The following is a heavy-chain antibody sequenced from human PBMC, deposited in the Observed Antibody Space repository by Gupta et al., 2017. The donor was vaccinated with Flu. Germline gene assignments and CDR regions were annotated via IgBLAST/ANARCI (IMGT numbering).Heavy chain of an antibody. D-gene: IGHD6-19*01. CDR2: ISSSSSTI. V-gene: IGHV3-48*02. CDR3: AREVSGIAVAGRFDP. J-gene: IGHJ5*02. CDR1: GFPFSSYS. Sequence: EVQLVESGGGLVQPGGSLRLSCAASGFPFSSYSMNWVRQAPGKGLEWVSYISSSSSTIYYADSVKGRFTISRDNAKNSLYLQMNSLRDEDTAVYYCAREVSGIAVAGRFDPWGQGTLVTVSS.